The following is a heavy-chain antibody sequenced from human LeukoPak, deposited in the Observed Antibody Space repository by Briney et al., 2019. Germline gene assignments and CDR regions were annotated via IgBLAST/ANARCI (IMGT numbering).Heavy chain of an antibody. CDR3: TSRLITTNDY. V-gene: IGHV3-15*01. D-gene: IGHD3-3*01. CDR2: ILTKADGETR. J-gene: IGHJ4*02. Sequence: GGSLRLSCAASGFTFSNVWMNWVRQAPGKGLEWLGRILTKADGETRDYAAPAKGRFTISRDDSKNTPYLQMNSLKTEDTAVYFCTSRLITTNDYWGQGTLVTVSS. CDR1: GFTFSNVW.